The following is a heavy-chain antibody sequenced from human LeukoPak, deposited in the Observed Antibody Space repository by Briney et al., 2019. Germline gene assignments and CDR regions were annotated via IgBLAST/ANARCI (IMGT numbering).Heavy chain of an antibody. Sequence: SETLSLTCTASGGSISSYYWSWVRQPAGKGLEWIGRIYASGNTNYNPSLKGRVTMTVDTSKNQFSLKLSSVTAADTAVYYCARGGVTGTTGFDYWGQGTLVTVSS. J-gene: IGHJ4*02. CDR2: IYASGNT. CDR1: GGSISSYY. CDR3: ARGGVTGTTGFDY. V-gene: IGHV4-4*07. D-gene: IGHD1-20*01.